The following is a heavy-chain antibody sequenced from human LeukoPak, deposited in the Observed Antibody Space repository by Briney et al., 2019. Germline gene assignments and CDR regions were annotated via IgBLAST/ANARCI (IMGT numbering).Heavy chain of an antibody. CDR3: ARKGGNRCYYYYGMDV. Sequence: SETLSLTCAVYGGSFSGYYWSWIRQPPGKGLEWIGEINHSGSTNYNPSLKSRVTISVDTSKNQFSLKLSSVTAADTAVYYCARKGGNRCYYYYGMDVWGQGTTVTVSS. D-gene: IGHD4-23*01. J-gene: IGHJ6*02. CDR2: INHSGST. CDR1: GGSFSGYY. V-gene: IGHV4-34*01.